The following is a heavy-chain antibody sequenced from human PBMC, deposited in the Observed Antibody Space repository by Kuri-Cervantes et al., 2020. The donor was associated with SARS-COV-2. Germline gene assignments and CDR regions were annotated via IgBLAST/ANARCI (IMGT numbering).Heavy chain of an antibody. Sequence: ASVKVSCKASGYTFTSYGISWVRQAPGQGLERMGWISAYNGNTNYAQKLQGRVTMTTDTSTSTAYMELRSLRSDDTAVYYCVRFHQVLYAFDYWGQGTLVTVSS. D-gene: IGHD2-2*02. V-gene: IGHV1-18*04. CDR1: GYTFTSYG. J-gene: IGHJ4*02. CDR3: VRFHQVLYAFDY. CDR2: ISAYNGNT.